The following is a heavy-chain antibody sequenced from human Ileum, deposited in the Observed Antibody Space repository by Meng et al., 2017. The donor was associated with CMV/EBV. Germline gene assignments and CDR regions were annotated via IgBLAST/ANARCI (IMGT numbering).Heavy chain of an antibody. CDR1: GFTFDDYG. CDR3: AKHADFGVVDLYYGMDV. V-gene: IGHV3-43D*03. Sequence: GGSLRLSCAASGFTFDDYGMHWVRQAPGKGLEWVSLISWDGGSTYYADSVKGRFTISRDNSKNSLYLEMNSLRAEDTALYYCAKHADFGVVDLYYGMDVWGQGTTVTVSS. D-gene: IGHD3-3*01. CDR2: ISWDGGST. J-gene: IGHJ6*02.